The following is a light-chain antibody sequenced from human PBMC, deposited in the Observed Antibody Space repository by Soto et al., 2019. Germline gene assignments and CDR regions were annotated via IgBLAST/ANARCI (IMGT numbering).Light chain of an antibody. CDR1: QAVPSY. J-gene: IGKJ2*02. CDR2: DIS. V-gene: IGKV3-11*01. CDR3: HQRNSWPRST. Sequence: EVVLTHSPATLSLSPGERATLSCRASQAVPSYLAWYQQKPGQAPRILIYDISNRATGIPARFSGSGSGTDFTLTISSLEPEDVAVYYCHQRNSWPRSTFGQGTKLEIK.